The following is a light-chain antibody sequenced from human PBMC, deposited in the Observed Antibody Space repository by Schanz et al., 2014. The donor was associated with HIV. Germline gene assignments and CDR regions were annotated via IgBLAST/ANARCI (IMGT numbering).Light chain of an antibody. Sequence: QSVLTQPPSVSGAPGQRVTISCAGSSSNIGAGYDVHWYHHLPGSAPKLLISGNNNRPSGVPDRFSGSKSGTSASLTISGLRSEDEADYYCAAWDVLLNGPVFGGGTQLTVL. V-gene: IGLV1-40*01. CDR3: AAWDVLLNGPV. J-gene: IGLJ7*01. CDR2: GNN. CDR1: SSNIGAGYD.